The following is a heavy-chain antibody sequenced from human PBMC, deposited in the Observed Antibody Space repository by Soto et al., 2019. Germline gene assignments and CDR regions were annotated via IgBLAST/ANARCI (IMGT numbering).Heavy chain of an antibody. D-gene: IGHD2-15*01. CDR1: GFTFGDSY. J-gene: IGHJ5*02. V-gene: IGHV3-11*06. Sequence: GGSLRLFCAGSGFTFGDSYMSWIRQAPGKGLEWLSYISPGSRYPAYADSVKGRFTISRDNARRSLFLQMTSLTAEDTAMYYCVRGGGGGLFDPWGQGTMVTVSS. CDR3: VRGGGGGLFDP. CDR2: ISPGSRYP.